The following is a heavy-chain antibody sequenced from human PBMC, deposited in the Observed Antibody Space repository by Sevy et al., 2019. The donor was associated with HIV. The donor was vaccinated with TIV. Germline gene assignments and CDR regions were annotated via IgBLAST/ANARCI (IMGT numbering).Heavy chain of an antibody. V-gene: IGHV1-69*13. J-gene: IGHJ4*02. CDR3: ARGGGNGWYYFDY. D-gene: IGHD6-19*01. CDR1: GGTFSSYG. Sequence: ASVKVSCKASGGTFSSYGISWVRQAPGQGLEWMGGIIPILGTVNYAQKFQGRVTITADESTKTAYMGLSSLRSEDTAVDYCARGGGNGWYYFDYWGQETLVTVSS. CDR2: IIPILGTV.